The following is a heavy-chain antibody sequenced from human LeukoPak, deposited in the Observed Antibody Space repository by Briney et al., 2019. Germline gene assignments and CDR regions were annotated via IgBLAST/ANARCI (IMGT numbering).Heavy chain of an antibody. D-gene: IGHD2-2*01. CDR3: ARVGSSDAGNFDY. V-gene: IGHV4-59*08. CDR1: AGSINDYY. CDR2: FYYMGST. J-gene: IGHJ4*02. Sequence: SSETLSLTCTVAAGSINDYYWSWIRQPPEEGREWIAWFYYMGSTNYNPSLKSRVTISVDTSKNQFSLKLTSVTAADTAVYYCARVGSSDAGNFDYWGQGTLVTVSS.